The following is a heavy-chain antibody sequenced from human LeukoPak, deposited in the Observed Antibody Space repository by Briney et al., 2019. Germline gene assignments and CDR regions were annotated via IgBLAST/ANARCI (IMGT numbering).Heavy chain of an antibody. Sequence: GGSLRLSCAASGFTFSDFYMTWIRQAPGKGLEWVSYISNRGSTIHYADSVRGRFTISRDNAKKSLYLQMNSLRAEDTAVYYCARSADRSGYFREITPYYFDCWGQGTLVTVSS. CDR2: ISNRGSTI. CDR3: ARSADRSGYFREITPYYFDC. J-gene: IGHJ4*02. CDR1: GFTFSDFY. D-gene: IGHD3-22*01. V-gene: IGHV3-11*01.